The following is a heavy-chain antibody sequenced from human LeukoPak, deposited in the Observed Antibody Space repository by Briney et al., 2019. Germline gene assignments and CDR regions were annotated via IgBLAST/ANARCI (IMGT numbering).Heavy chain of an antibody. J-gene: IGHJ3*02. CDR1: GYTFTSFY. CDR2: INPSGGST. D-gene: IGHD1-26*01. CDR3: AIAGTSDAFDI. V-gene: IGHV1-46*01. Sequence: ASAEVSCKASGYTFTSFYMHWLRQAPGQGLEWMGIINPSGGSTSYAQKFQGRVTMTRDTSTSTVYMELSSLRSEDTALYYCAIAGTSDAFDIWGQGTMVTVSS.